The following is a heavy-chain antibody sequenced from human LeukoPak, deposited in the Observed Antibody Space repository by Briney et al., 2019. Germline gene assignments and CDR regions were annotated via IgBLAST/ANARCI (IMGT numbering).Heavy chain of an antibody. CDR1: GYTFTAYD. CDR3: ARWGGSNFYDSSGYVDY. J-gene: IGHJ4*02. CDR2: MNPNSGNT. V-gene: IGHV1-8*01. Sequence: ASVKVSCKASGYTFTAYDINWVRQAPGQGLEWMGWMNPNSGNTDCAQKFQGRVIMTRNTSISTAYVELSSLKSEDTAVYYCARWGGSNFYDSSGYVDYWGQGTLVTVSS. D-gene: IGHD3-22*01.